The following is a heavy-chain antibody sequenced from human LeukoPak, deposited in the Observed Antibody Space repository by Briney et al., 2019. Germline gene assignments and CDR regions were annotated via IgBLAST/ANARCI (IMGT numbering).Heavy chain of an antibody. CDR3: ARPRMYSYGFLGRVTNYYYYGMDV. CDR2: IYYSGTT. J-gene: IGHJ6*02. V-gene: IGHV4-39*01. D-gene: IGHD5-18*01. CDR1: GASIINSNYY. Sequence: SETLSLTCTVSGASIINSNYYWGWIRQPPGKGLEWIGSIYYSGTTHYNPSLKSRITISVDTSTNQFSLKVISVTAADTAVYYCARPRMYSYGFLGRVTNYYYYGMDVWGQGTTVTVSS.